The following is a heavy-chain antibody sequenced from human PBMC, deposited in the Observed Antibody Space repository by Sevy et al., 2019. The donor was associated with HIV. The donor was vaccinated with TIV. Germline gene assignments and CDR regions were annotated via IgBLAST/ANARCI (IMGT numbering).Heavy chain of an antibody. D-gene: IGHD4-17*01. CDR2: ITNSGSTI. J-gene: IGHJ4*02. CDR1: GFTFSNYE. V-gene: IGHV3-48*03. Sequence: GGSLRLSCTASGFTFSNYEMNRVRQAPRKGLEWVSYITNSGSTIYYSDSVRGRFTVSRDNAKNSLYLQMNSLRAEDTAVYYCARDLPPSATTVAHFDYWGRGTLVTVSS. CDR3: ARDLPPSATTVAHFDY.